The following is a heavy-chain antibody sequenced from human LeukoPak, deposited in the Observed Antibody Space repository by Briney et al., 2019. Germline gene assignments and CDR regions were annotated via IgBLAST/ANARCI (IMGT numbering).Heavy chain of an antibody. CDR1: GYTFTRYY. CDR2: INPSGGST. CDR3: ARQILGYCSSTSCHTSQGVSYYFDY. Sequence: ASVKVSCKASGYTFTRYYMHWVRQAPGQGLEWMGIINPSGGSTSYAQKFQGRVTMTRDTSTSTVYMELSSLRSEDTAVYYCARQILGYCSSTSCHTSQGVSYYFDYWGQGTLVTVSS. J-gene: IGHJ4*02. V-gene: IGHV1-46*01. D-gene: IGHD2-2*02.